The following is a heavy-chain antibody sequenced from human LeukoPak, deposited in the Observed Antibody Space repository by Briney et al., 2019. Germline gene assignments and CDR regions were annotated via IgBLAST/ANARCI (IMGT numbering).Heavy chain of an antibody. CDR3: ASKSAGLEYYDFWSGYSSGFFDY. V-gene: IGHV4-30-2*01. CDR2: IYHSGST. J-gene: IGHJ4*02. D-gene: IGHD3-3*01. CDR1: GGSISSGGYY. Sequence: SETLSLTCTVSGGSISSGGYYWSWIRQPPGKGLEWIGYIYHSGSTYYNPSLKSRVTISVDRSKNQFSLKLSSVTAADTAVYYCASKSAGLEYYDFWSGYSSGFFDYWGQGTLVTVSS.